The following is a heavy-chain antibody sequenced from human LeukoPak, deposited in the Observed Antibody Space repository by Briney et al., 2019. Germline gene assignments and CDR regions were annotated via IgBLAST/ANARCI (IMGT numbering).Heavy chain of an antibody. V-gene: IGHV3-7*01. CDR1: GFTFSSYW. Sequence: GGSLRLSCVASGFTFSSYWMSWVRQAPGKGLEWVANIKQDGSEKYYVDSVKGRFTISRDNAKNSLYLQMNSLRAEDTAVYYCAREVPYYYDSSGDWGQGTLVTVSS. J-gene: IGHJ4*02. D-gene: IGHD3-22*01. CDR2: IKQDGSEK. CDR3: AREVPYYYDSSGD.